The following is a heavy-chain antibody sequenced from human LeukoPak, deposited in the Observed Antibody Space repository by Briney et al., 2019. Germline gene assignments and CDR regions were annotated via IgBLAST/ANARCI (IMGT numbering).Heavy chain of an antibody. Sequence: SETLSLTCAVYGGSFSGYYWSWIRQPPGKGLEWIGEINHSGSTNYNPSLKSRVTISVDTSKDQFSLKLSSVTAADTAVYYCAREGWDYHRRYNWFDPWGQGTLVTVSS. D-gene: IGHD3-16*01. CDR1: GGSFSGYY. CDR3: AREGWDYHRRYNWFDP. CDR2: INHSGST. V-gene: IGHV4-34*01. J-gene: IGHJ5*02.